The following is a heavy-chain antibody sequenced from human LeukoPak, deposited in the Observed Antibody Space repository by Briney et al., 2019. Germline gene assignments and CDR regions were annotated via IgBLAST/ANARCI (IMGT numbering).Heavy chain of an antibody. CDR2: VYYNGSA. CDR1: GDSINYYY. CDR3: ARKGGHFDY. Sequence: PSETLSLTCTVSGDSINYYYWSWIRQSPGRGLEWIGYVYYNGSAKYNPSLKSRVTISVDMSKNQFSLKVSSVTAADTAIYYCARKGGHFDYWGQGTLVTVSS. V-gene: IGHV4-59*01. J-gene: IGHJ4*02. D-gene: IGHD2-15*01.